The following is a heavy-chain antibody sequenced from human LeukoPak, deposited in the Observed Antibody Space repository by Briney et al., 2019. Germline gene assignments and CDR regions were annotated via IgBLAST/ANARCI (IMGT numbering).Heavy chain of an antibody. CDR2: INWNGGST. CDR3: ARSLTTVRNRGGFDP. V-gene: IGHV3-20*04. Sequence: GGSLRLSCAASGFTFDDYGMSWVRQAPGKGLEWASGINWNGGSTGYADSVKGRFTISRDNAKNSLYLQMNSLRAEDTALYYCARSLTTVRNRGGFDPWGQGTLVTVSS. J-gene: IGHJ5*02. CDR1: GFTFDDYG. D-gene: IGHD4-17*01.